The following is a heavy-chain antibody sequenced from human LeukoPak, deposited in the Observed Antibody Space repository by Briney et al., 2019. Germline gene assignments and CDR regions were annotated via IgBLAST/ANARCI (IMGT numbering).Heavy chain of an antibody. CDR3: ATYGGNSDLDY. CDR1: GFTFSSYG. CDR2: IWYDGSKK. Sequence: GGSLRLSCAASGFTFSSYGMHWVRQAPGKGLEWVAVIWYDGSKKYYADPVKGRFTISRDNSKNTLYLQMNTLRAEDTLVYYCATYGGNSDLDYWGQGTLVTVSS. D-gene: IGHD4-23*01. J-gene: IGHJ4*02. V-gene: IGHV3-33*01.